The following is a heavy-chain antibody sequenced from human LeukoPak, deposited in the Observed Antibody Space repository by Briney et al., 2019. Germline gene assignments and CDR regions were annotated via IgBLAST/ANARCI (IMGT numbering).Heavy chain of an antibody. CDR1: GFTFSSYA. V-gene: IGHV3-30*04. D-gene: IGHD2-15*01. CDR3: ARADVVVVAATRGPLDY. J-gene: IGHJ4*02. Sequence: GGSLRLSCAASGFTFSSYAMHWVRQAPGRGQEWVAVISYDGSNKYYADSVKGRFTISRDNSKNTLYLQMNSLRAEDTAVYYCARADVVVVAATRGPLDYWGQGTLVTVSS. CDR2: ISYDGSNK.